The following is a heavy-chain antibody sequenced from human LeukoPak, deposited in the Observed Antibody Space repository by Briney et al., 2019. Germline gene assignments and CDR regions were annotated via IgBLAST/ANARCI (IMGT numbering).Heavy chain of an antibody. D-gene: IGHD2-15*01. Sequence: SVKVSCKASGGTFSSYAISWLRQAPGQGLEWMGGIIPIFGTANYAQKFQGRVTITADESTSTAYMELSSLRSEDTAVYYCARALGYCSGGSCYSDAFDIWGQGTMVTVSS. V-gene: IGHV1-69*13. CDR3: ARALGYCSGGSCYSDAFDI. CDR1: GGTFSSYA. J-gene: IGHJ3*02. CDR2: IIPIFGTA.